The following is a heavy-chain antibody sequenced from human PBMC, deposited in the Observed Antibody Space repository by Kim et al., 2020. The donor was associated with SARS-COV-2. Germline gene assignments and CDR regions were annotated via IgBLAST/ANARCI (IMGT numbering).Heavy chain of an antibody. CDR3: ARANFGVVSDY. CDR2: K. Sequence: KYDVDSGKGRFTMSRENAKNSLFLQLNSLRAEDTAVYYCARANFGVVSDYWGQGTLVTVSS. V-gene: IGHV3-7*01. J-gene: IGHJ4*02. D-gene: IGHD3-3*01.